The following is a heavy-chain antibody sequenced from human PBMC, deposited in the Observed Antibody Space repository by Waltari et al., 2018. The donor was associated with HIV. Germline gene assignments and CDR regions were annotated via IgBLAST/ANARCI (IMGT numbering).Heavy chain of an antibody. V-gene: IGHV3-30*02. Sequence: LRLMVAGCAVVRPGAFLRVVFLASGSEYRSVGLSWGRQASEKTLEWVSLINFDGKNEYYSDSVKGRFTTSRDNVKRMLFLQMTNLKSEDSALYYCAKRGTEKRGSGWGIDFWGRGSLVTVSS. CDR3: AKRGTEKRGSGWGIDF. D-gene: IGHD6-19*01. CDR1: GSEYRSVG. J-gene: IGHJ4*02. CDR2: INFDGKNE.